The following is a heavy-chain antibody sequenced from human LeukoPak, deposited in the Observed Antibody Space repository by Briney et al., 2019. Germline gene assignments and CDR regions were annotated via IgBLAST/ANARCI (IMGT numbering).Heavy chain of an antibody. CDR2: ISSSGSTI. CDR3: AREVRFMTTVSGTFDI. D-gene: IGHD4-17*01. J-gene: IGHJ3*02. Sequence: PGGSLRLSCAASGFTLSSYSMNWVRQAPGKGLEWVSYISSSGSTIYYADSVKGRFTISRDNAKNSLYLQMNSLRAEDTAVYYCAREVRFMTTVSGTFDIWGQGTMVTVSS. V-gene: IGHV3-48*04. CDR1: GFTLSSYS.